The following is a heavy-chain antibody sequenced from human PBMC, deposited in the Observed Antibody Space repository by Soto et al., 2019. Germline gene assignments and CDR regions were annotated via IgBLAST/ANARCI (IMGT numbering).Heavy chain of an antibody. CDR1: GFTVSSNY. Sequence: EVQLVESGGGLIQPGGSLRLSCAASGFTVSSNYMSWVRQAPGKGLEWVSVIYSGGSTYYADSVKGRLTISRDNSKNTLYLQMNSLRAEDTAVYYCASVISSGWYGWYFDLWGRGTLVTVSS. D-gene: IGHD6-19*01. J-gene: IGHJ2*01. CDR3: ASVISSGWYGWYFDL. V-gene: IGHV3-53*01. CDR2: IYSGGST.